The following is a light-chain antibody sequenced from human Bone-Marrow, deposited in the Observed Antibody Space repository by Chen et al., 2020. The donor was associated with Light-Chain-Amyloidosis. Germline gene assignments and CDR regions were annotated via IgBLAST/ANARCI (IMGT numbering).Light chain of an antibody. CDR3: QSYQGSSQGV. CDR1: SGSIATNY. J-gene: IGLJ3*02. Sequence: NLMLTQPHSVSESPGKTVIISCTRSSGSIATNYVQWYQQRPGSSPTTVIYEDDQIPSGVPDRFSGSIDRSSNSASLTISGLKTEDEADYYCQSYQGSSQGVFGGGTKLTVL. CDR2: EDD. V-gene: IGLV6-57*01.